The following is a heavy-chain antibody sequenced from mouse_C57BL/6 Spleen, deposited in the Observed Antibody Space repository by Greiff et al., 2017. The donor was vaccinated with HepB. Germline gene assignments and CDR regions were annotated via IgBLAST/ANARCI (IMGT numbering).Heavy chain of an antibody. V-gene: IGHV5-6*01. CDR2: ISSGGSYT. Sequence: EVKLVESGGDLVKPGGSLKLSCAASGFTFSSYGMSWVRSTPDKRLEWVATISSGGSYTYYPDSVKGRFTISRDHAKNTLYLQMSSLKSEDTAMYYCARHEKLGRDCAMDYWGQGTSVTVSS. CDR3: ARHEKLGRDCAMDY. J-gene: IGHJ4*01. D-gene: IGHD4-1*01. CDR1: GFTFSSYG.